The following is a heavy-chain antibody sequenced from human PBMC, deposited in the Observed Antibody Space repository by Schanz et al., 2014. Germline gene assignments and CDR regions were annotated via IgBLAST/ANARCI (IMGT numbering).Heavy chain of an antibody. Sequence: QVQLVESGGGVVKPGGSLRLPCAASGFTFSDYYMSWIRQAPGKGLEWVSYISGSDNYINYADSVKGRFTISRDNAKNSLFLLMSSLRAEDSAVYYCARGARQYSGSYSPSDYWGQGTLVTVSS. CDR3: ARGARQYSGSYSPSDY. CDR1: GFTFSDYY. J-gene: IGHJ4*02. CDR2: ISGSDNYI. V-gene: IGHV3-11*06. D-gene: IGHD1-26*01.